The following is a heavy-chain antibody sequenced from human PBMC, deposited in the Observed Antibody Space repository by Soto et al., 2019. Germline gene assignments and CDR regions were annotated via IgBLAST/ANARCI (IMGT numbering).Heavy chain of an antibody. D-gene: IGHD2-15*01. CDR2: IIPIFGTA. CDR3: ARGQTGVAAKNNWFDP. CDR1: GGTFSSYA. J-gene: IGHJ5*02. Sequence: QVQLVQSGAEVKKPGSSVKVSCKASGGTFSSYAISWVRQAPGQGLEWMGGIIPIFGTANYAQMFQGRVRITADESTSTAYMELSSLRSEDTAVYYCARGQTGVAAKNNWFDPWGQGTLVTVSS. V-gene: IGHV1-69*01.